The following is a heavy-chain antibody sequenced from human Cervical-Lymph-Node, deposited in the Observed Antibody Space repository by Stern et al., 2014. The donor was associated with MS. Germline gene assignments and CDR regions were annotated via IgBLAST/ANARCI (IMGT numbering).Heavy chain of an antibody. CDR3: ARDAHGDSFDY. Sequence: KLVQSGAEVKKPGASVKVSCEASGYTFNRYYMHWVRQAPGQGLEWMGMINPSGGSTNYAQKFQGRVTMTRDTSTSTVYMELNSLRSDDTATYYCARDAHGDSFDYWGQGTLVTVSS. J-gene: IGHJ4*02. D-gene: IGHD4-17*01. CDR1: GYTFNRYY. V-gene: IGHV1-46*02. CDR2: INPSGGST.